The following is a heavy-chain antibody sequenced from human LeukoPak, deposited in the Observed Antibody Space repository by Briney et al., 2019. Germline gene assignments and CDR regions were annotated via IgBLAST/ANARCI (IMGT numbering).Heavy chain of an antibody. J-gene: IGHJ4*02. CDR3: ARGRGVTMVRGVIDC. V-gene: IGHV4-34*01. Sequence: SETLSLTCAVYGGSFSGYYWSWIRQPPGKGLEWIGEINHSGSTNYNPSLKSRVTISVDTSKNQFSLKLSSVTAADTAVYYCARGRGVTMVRGVIDCWGQGTLVTVSS. D-gene: IGHD3-10*01. CDR2: INHSGST. CDR1: GGSFSGYY.